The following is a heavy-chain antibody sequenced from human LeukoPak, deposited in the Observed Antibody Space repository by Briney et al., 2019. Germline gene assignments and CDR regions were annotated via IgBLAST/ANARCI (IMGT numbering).Heavy chain of an antibody. V-gene: IGHV3-30*02. CDR3: ARDPGVYYCYYMDV. Sequence: GGSLRLSCAASGFTFSTYGMHWARQAPGKGLEWVAFIRFDGTNKHYADSVKGRFTISRDNAKNSPYLQMNSLRAEDTAVYYCARDPGVYYCYYMDVWGKGTTVTVSS. J-gene: IGHJ6*03. CDR1: GFTFSTYG. CDR2: IRFDGTNK. D-gene: IGHD3-10*01.